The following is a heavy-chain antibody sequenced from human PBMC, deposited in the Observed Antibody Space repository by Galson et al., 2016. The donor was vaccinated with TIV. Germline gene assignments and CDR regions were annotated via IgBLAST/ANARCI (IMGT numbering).Heavy chain of an antibody. CDR2: MNPNSGDT. D-gene: IGHD4-17*01. CDR3: ARSGDYGDY. Sequence: SVKVSCKASGYTFTSYDINWVRQATGHGLEWMGWMNPNSGDTGYAQKFRGRVTMTRNTSVRTAYMELSSLRSEDTAVYYCARSGDYGDYWGQGTLVTVSS. CDR1: GYTFTSYD. V-gene: IGHV1-8*02. J-gene: IGHJ4*02.